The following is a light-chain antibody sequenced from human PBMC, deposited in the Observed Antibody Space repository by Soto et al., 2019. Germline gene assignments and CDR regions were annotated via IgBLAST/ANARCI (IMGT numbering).Light chain of an antibody. V-gene: IGKV1-5*01. CDR3: QQYNSYSRT. CDR2: DAS. CDR1: QTINIW. J-gene: IGKJ1*01. Sequence: DIQMTQSPSTLSASVGDTVTITCRARQTINIWLAWYQQKPGKAPKLLIYDASALESGVPSRFSGSGSGTEFTLTISSLQPDDSATYYCQQYNSYSRTFGQGTKVEIK.